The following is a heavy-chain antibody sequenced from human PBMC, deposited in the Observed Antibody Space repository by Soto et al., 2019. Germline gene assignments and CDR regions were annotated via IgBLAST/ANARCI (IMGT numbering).Heavy chain of an antibody. D-gene: IGHD3-16*01. CDR3: TTDAWGEFDYYYYYMDV. Sequence: PGGSLRLSCAASGFTFSNAWMSWVRQAPGKGLEWVGRIKSKTDGGTTDYAAPVKGRFTISRDDSKNTLYLQMNSLKTEDTAVYYCTTDAWGEFDYYYYYMDVWGKGTTVTVSS. J-gene: IGHJ6*03. CDR2: IKSKTDGGTT. CDR1: GFTFSNAW. V-gene: IGHV3-15*01.